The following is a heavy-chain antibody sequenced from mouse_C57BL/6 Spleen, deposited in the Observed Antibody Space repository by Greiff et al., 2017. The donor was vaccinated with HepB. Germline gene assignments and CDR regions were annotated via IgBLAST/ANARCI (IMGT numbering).Heavy chain of an antibody. J-gene: IGHJ1*03. CDR1: GYAFSSSW. Sequence: QVQLKESGPELVKPGASVKISCKASGYAFSSSWMNWVKQRPGKGLEWIGRIYPGDGDTNYNGKFKGKATLTADKSSSTAYMQLSSLTSEDSAVYFCARDDYGSRGWYFDVWGTGTTVTVSS. CDR2: IYPGDGDT. V-gene: IGHV1-82*01. CDR3: ARDDYGSRGWYFDV. D-gene: IGHD1-1*01.